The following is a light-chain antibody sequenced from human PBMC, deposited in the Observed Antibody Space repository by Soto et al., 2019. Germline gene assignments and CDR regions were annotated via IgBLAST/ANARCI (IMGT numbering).Light chain of an antibody. J-gene: IGLJ7*01. CDR1: SSNIGAGYD. CDR2: GNS. V-gene: IGLV1-40*01. Sequence: QSVLTQPPSVSGAPGQRVTISCTGSSSNIGAGYDVHWYQQLPGTAPKLLISGNSNRPSGVPDRFSGSKSGTSASLAITGRQAEDEADYYCQSYDSSLSGAVFGGGTQLTVL. CDR3: QSYDSSLSGAV.